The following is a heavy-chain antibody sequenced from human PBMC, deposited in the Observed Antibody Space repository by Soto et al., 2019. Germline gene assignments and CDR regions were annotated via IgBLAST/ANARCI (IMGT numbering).Heavy chain of an antibody. CDR1: GFSLTNYA. V-gene: IGHV3-30*03. Sequence: QGQLVESGGGMVQPGKSLRLSCAASGFSLTNYAMHWVRQAPGKGLEWVAVVSHDGGNKYYRDSVKGRFTISRDDSKNSCYRELTTVGLEYRVFFFCAGVLTPLWFLPFNQGGRGAL. CDR2: VSHDGGNK. CDR3: AGVLTPLWFLPFNQ. D-gene: IGHD3-10*01. J-gene: IGHJ2*01.